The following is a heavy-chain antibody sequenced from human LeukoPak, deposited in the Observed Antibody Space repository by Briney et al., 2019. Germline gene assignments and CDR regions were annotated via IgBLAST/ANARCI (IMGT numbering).Heavy chain of an antibody. J-gene: IGHJ2*01. CDR2: IYLDDSDT. Sequence: GESLKISCKGSGYSFTNYWIAWVRQMPGKGLEWMGIIYLDDSDTKYGPPFQGQVTISVDKSISTAYLQLTSLKASDTAMYYCARPQRERSWYFDLWGRGTLVTVSS. V-gene: IGHV5-51*01. D-gene: IGHD1-1*01. CDR3: ARPQRERSWYFDL. CDR1: GYSFTNYW.